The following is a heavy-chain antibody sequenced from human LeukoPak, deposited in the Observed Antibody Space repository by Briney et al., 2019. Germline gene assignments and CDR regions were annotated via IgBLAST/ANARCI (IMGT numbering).Heavy chain of an antibody. D-gene: IGHD3-10*01. CDR3: ARARGSGRTRFDY. CDR2: IYYSEST. Sequence: KSSETLSLTCTVSGGSISSYYWSWIRQPPGKGLEWIGYIYYSESTNYNPSLKSRVTISVDTSKNQFSLKLSSVTAADTAVYYCARARGSGRTRFDYWGQGTLVTVSS. V-gene: IGHV4-59*01. J-gene: IGHJ4*02. CDR1: GGSISSYY.